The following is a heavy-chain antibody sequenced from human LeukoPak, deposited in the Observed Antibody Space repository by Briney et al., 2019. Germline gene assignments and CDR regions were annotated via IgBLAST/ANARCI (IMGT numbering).Heavy chain of an antibody. CDR1: GFTFGNYI. CDR3: ARNYGDYRPVVD. Sequence: PGGSLRLSCTASGFTFGNYIISWFRQAPGRGLEWVGLIRTKAYGGTTEYAASVKGRFTISRDDSKSIAYVQMNSLKTEDTAVYYCARNYGDYRPVVDWGQGTTVTVSS. D-gene: IGHD4-17*01. J-gene: IGHJ6*02. V-gene: IGHV3-49*03. CDR2: IRTKAYGGTT.